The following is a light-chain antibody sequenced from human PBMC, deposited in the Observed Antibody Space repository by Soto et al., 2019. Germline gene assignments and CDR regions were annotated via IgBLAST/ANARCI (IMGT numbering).Light chain of an antibody. CDR1: ESDSRN. V-gene: IGKV3-15*01. CDR3: QQYNSWPPIT. J-gene: IGKJ5*01. Sequence: EVVMTQSPATLSVSPGERATLSCRASESDSRNLAWYQQKPGQAPRLLIYDASTRATGIPDRFSGGGSGTEFTLTISSLQSEDFVVYYCQQYNSWPPITFGQGTRLEIK. CDR2: DAS.